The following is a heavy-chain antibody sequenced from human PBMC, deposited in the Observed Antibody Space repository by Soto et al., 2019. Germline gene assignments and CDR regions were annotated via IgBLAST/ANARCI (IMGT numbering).Heavy chain of an antibody. D-gene: IGHD3-10*01. Sequence: QVQLQESGPGLVKPSETLSLSCGVSGGSISQYYWSWIRLPAGKGLEWIGRVHSGGSTNYNPSLESRVTMSVDTPKNQFSLKLSSVPAADTAVYYCARGPGGFGDFSLDYWGQGTLVTVSS. CDR1: GGSISQYY. CDR3: ARGPGGFGDFSLDY. CDR2: VHSGGST. V-gene: IGHV4-4*07. J-gene: IGHJ4*02.